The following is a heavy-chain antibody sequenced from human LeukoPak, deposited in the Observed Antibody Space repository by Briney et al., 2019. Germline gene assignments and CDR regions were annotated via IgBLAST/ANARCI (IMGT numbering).Heavy chain of an antibody. V-gene: IGHV4-4*07. CDR2: IYSNGST. CDR3: ARDSLFDTNWFDP. Sequence: SETLSLTCTVSGGSISAYYWSWIRQPPGSGLEWVGRIYSNGSTNYNPSLKSRVTMSVDTSKNQFSLRLSSVTAADTAVYYCARDSLFDTNWFDPWGQGTLVTVSS. D-gene: IGHD5-18*01. CDR1: GGSISAYY. J-gene: IGHJ5*02.